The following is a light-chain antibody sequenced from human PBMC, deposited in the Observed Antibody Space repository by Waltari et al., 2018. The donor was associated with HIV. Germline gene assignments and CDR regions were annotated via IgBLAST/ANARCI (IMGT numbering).Light chain of an antibody. J-gene: IGLJ1*01. CDR1: SIYLRCYNL. CDR2: EVT. CDR3: CSYAGSSAFV. V-gene: IGLV2-23*02. Sequence: QSALTPPASVSGSPGQSLTLSRTGTSIYLRCYNLVSWYQHHPGNAPILMIFEVTRRPSGVSNRFSGSKSGNTASLTISGLQADDEADYYCCSYAGSSAFVFGTGTKVTVL.